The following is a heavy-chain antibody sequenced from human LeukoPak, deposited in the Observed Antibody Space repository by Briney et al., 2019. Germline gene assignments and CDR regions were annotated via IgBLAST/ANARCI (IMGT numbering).Heavy chain of an antibody. CDR3: AKGDGWAVAGFFDY. Sequence: GGSLRLSCAASGFTFSRYPISWVRQTPGKGLEWVSTISGSSGSTYYADSVKGRFTISRDNSKNTLYLQMTSLRAEDTAIYYCAKGDGWAVAGFFDYWGQGTLVTVSS. CDR1: GFTFSRYP. D-gene: IGHD6-19*01. V-gene: IGHV3-23*01. CDR2: ISGSSGST. J-gene: IGHJ4*02.